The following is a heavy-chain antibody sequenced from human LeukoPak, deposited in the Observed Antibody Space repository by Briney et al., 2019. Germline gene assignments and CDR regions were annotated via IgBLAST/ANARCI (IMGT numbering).Heavy chain of an antibody. V-gene: IGHV3-21*01. Sequence: GGSLRLSCAASGFTFSRYSMNWVRQAPGKGLEWVSSISSSSTYIGYADSVKGRFTISRHNARNSLYLQMNSLRAEDTAVYYCARVYGDYALDFWGQGTLVTVSS. J-gene: IGHJ4*02. CDR3: ARVYGDYALDF. D-gene: IGHD4-17*01. CDR2: ISSSSTYI. CDR1: GFTFSRYS.